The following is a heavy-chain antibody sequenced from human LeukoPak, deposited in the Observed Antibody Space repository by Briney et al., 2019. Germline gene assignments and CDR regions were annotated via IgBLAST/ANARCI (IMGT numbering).Heavy chain of an antibody. CDR2: ITGSGGST. Sequence: GGSLRLSCAASGFTFSSYAMAWVREAPGKGLEWVSAITGSGGSTYYADSVKGRFTISRDNSKNTLYMQMSSLRAEDTAVYYCAKGDYGDCYWGQGTLVTVSS. CDR3: AKGDYGDCY. V-gene: IGHV3-23*01. D-gene: IGHD4-17*01. J-gene: IGHJ4*02. CDR1: GFTFSSYA.